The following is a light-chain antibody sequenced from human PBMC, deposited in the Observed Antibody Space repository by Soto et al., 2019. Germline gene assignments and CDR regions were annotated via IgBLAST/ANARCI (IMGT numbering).Light chain of an antibody. CDR3: GTWDSSGMV. Sequence: QSVLTQPPSVSAAPGQKVTISCSGSSSNIGNNYVSWYQQLPGTASKLLIYDNNKRPSGIPDRVSGSKSGTSATLGITGLQTGDEADYYCGTWDSSGMVFGGGTKLTVL. CDR2: DNN. V-gene: IGLV1-51*01. J-gene: IGLJ2*01. CDR1: SSNIGNNY.